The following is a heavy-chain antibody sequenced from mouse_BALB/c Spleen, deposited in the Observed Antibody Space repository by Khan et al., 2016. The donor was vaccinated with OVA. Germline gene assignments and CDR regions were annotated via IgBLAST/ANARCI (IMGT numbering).Heavy chain of an antibody. CDR2: MNTYTGEP. D-gene: IGHD2-1*01. Sequence: QIQLVQSGPELKKPGETVKISCKASRYTFTNYVMNWVKQAPGKGLKWMGWMNTYTGEPTYSDDLKGRFAFSLETSASTAYLQINNLKNEATATYFCARGNRDFDYWGQGTTLTVSS. V-gene: IGHV9-3-1*01. J-gene: IGHJ2*01. CDR1: RYTFTNYV. CDR3: ARGNRDFDY.